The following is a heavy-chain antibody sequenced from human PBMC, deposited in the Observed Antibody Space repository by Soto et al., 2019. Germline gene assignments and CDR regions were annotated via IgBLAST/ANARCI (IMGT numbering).Heavy chain of an antibody. CDR1: GFTFSAYW. V-gene: IGHV3-74*01. D-gene: IGHD4-17*01. Sequence: EVQLVESGGGLVQPGGSLRLSCAASGFTFSAYWMHWVRQAPGKGLVWVSRINTDGSYTSYADSVKGRFTVTRDNAKNTLYLQTNRLRAEDTVVYYCTSDGDYSWGQGTLGTVSS. CDR2: INTDGSYT. J-gene: IGHJ1*01. CDR3: TSDGDYS.